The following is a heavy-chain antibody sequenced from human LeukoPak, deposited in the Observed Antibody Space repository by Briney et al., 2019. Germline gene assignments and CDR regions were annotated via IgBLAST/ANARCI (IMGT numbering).Heavy chain of an antibody. CDR1: GGSISSGDYY. D-gene: IGHD3-22*01. V-gene: IGHV4-30-4*08. CDR2: IYYSGST. Sequence: SQTLSLTCTVSGGSISSGDYYWSWIRQPPGKGLEWIGYIYYSGSTNYNPSLKSRVTISVDTSKNQFSLKLSSVTAADTAVYYCASALYYDSSGYYADYWGQGTLVTVSS. J-gene: IGHJ4*02. CDR3: ASALYYDSSGYYADY.